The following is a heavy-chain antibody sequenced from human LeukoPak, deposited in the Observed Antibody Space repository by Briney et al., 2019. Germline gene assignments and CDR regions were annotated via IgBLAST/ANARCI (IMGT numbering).Heavy chain of an antibody. V-gene: IGHV4-59*01. D-gene: IGHD4-17*01. Sequence: SETLSLTCTVSGGSISSYYWSWIRQPPGKGLEWIGYIYYSGSTNYNPSLKSRVTISVDTSKNQLSLKLSSVTAADTAVYYCARDRDYGDYSAFDYWGQGTLVTVSS. J-gene: IGHJ4*02. CDR1: GGSISSYY. CDR3: ARDRDYGDYSAFDY. CDR2: IYYSGST.